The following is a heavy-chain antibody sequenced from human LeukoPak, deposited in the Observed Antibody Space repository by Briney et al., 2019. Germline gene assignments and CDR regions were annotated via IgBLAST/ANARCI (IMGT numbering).Heavy chain of an antibody. Sequence: GESLKISCKGSGYSFTSYWIGWVRQMPGKGLEWMGIIYPGDSDTRYSPSFQGQVTISADKSISTAYLQWSSLKAWDTAMYYCAMGLNNYYDSSGLDYWGQGTLVTVSS. CDR2: IYPGDSDT. D-gene: IGHD3-22*01. CDR3: AMGLNNYYDSSGLDY. J-gene: IGHJ4*02. V-gene: IGHV5-51*01. CDR1: GYSFTSYW.